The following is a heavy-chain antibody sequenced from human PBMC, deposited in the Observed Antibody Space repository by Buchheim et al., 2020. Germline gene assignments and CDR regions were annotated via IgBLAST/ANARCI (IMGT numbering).Heavy chain of an antibody. CDR1: GFSFGNYV. CDR2: IYSSGRT. Sequence: EVQLMESGGDLVQPGGSLRLSCEASGFSFGNYVMSWVRQPPGKGLEWVSGIYSSGRTFYEDSVKGRFTISRDNPKDTLYLQMNSLRVEDSAVYYCVKDRGSWERPPSWGQGTL. J-gene: IGHJ4*02. D-gene: IGHD1-26*01. V-gene: IGHV3-23*05. CDR3: VKDRGSWERPPS.